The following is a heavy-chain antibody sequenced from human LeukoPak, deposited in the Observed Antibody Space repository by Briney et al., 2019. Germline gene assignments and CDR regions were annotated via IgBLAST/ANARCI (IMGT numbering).Heavy chain of an antibody. CDR3: ARGFVSGYSDKYYFDY. CDR1: GGTFSSYA. CDR2: IIPIFGTA. D-gene: IGHD3-3*01. Sequence: ASVKVSCKASGGTFSSYAISWVRQAPGQGLEWMGGIIPIFGTANYAQKFQGRVTITADESTSTAYMELSSLRSEDTAVYYCARGFVSGYSDKYYFDYWGKGTLVTVSS. J-gene: IGHJ4*02. V-gene: IGHV1-69*13.